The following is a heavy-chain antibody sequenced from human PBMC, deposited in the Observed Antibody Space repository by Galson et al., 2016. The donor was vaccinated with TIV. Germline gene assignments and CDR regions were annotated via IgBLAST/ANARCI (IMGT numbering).Heavy chain of an antibody. D-gene: IGHD2-2*02. Sequence: SLRLSCAASGFTFSDYYMSWVRQAPGKGLEWLSYIGSSGRAIYYADSVKGRFTISRDNAKNSLYLVLNDLRAEDTAVYYCARDCSSSNCYTEPVYFDYWGQGTLVTVSS. CDR2: IGSSGRAI. V-gene: IGHV3-11*01. J-gene: IGHJ4*02. CDR3: ARDCSSSNCYTEPVYFDY. CDR1: GFTFSDYY.